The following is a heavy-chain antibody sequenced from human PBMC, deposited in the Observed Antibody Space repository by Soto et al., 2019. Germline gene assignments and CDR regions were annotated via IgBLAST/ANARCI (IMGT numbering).Heavy chain of an antibody. CDR1: GFTVSSNY. CDR3: AKCKAQQPLRNWFDP. CDR2: IYSGGST. J-gene: IGHJ5*02. Sequence: GGSLRLSCAASGFTVSSNYMSWVRQAPGKGLEWVSVIYSGGSTYYADSVKGRFTISRDNSKNTLYLQMNSLRAEDTVVYYCAKCKAQQPLRNWFDPWGQGTLVTVSS. V-gene: IGHV3-53*01. D-gene: IGHD6-13*01.